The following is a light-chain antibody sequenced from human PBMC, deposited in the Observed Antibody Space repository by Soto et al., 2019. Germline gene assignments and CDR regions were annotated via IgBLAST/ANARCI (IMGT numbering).Light chain of an antibody. Sequence: QSLLTQPPSVSGSPGQSVTISCTGTSSDVGSYNRVSWYQQPPGTAPKLMIYEVSNRPSGVPDRFSGSKSGNTASLTISGLQAEDEADYYCNSYTSSGTYVFGTGTKVTVL. V-gene: IGLV2-18*02. J-gene: IGLJ1*01. CDR2: EVS. CDR1: SSDVGSYNR. CDR3: NSYTSSGTYV.